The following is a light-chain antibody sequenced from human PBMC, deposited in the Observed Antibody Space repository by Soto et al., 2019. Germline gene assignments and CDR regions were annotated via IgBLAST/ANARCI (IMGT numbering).Light chain of an antibody. CDR3: QSYDTNLSGGSV. Sequence: QSALTQPASVSGSPGQSITISCTGSSSDVGDYNYVAWYQQHPDKAPKLMIFDVSSRPSGVSNRFSGSKSGSTASLAITGLQAEDEADYYCQSYDTNLSGGSVFGTGTKLTVL. J-gene: IGLJ1*01. V-gene: IGLV2-14*01. CDR2: DVS. CDR1: SSDVGDYNY.